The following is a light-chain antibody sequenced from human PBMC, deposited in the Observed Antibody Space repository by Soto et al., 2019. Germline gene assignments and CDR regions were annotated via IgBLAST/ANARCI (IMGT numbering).Light chain of an antibody. CDR2: GAS. Sequence: DIVMTQSPATLSVSPGQRATLSCRASQSISSNLAWYQQKPGQAPRLLIYGASTRATGIPARFSGSGSGTEFTLPITSLQSEDFAVYYCQQYNDWPPWTFGQGTKVEIK. CDR1: QSISSN. V-gene: IGKV3-15*01. J-gene: IGKJ1*01. CDR3: QQYNDWPPWT.